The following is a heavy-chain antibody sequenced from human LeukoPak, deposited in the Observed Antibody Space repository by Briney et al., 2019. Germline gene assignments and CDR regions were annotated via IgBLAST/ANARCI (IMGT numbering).Heavy chain of an antibody. CDR1: GFTFSSYG. Sequence: GGSLRLSCAASGFTFSSYGMHWVRQAPGKGLEWVAFIRYDGSNKYYADSVKGRFTISRDNAKNSLYLQMNSLRAEDTAVYYCARDPTYYYDSSGYDYWGQGTLVTVSS. CDR3: ARDPTYYYDSSGYDY. V-gene: IGHV3-30*02. J-gene: IGHJ4*02. CDR2: IRYDGSNK. D-gene: IGHD3-22*01.